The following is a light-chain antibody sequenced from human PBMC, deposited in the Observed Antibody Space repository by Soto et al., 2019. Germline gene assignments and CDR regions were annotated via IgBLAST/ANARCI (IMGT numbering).Light chain of an antibody. Sequence: QSALTQPASVSGSPGQSITISCTGTSSDVGSYNLVSWYQQHPGKAPKLMIYEGSTRPSGVSNRFSGSKSGNTASLTISGLQAEDEADYYCCSYAGTKGNVFGIGTKLTVL. CDR3: CSYAGTKGNV. CDR2: EGS. CDR1: SSDVGSYNL. V-gene: IGLV2-23*01. J-gene: IGLJ1*01.